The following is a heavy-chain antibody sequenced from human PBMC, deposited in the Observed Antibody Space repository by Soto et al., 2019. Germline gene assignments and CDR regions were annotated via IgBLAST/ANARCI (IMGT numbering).Heavy chain of an antibody. CDR1: GFTFSSYA. D-gene: IGHD4-17*01. CDR3: AKTVYGDYIFVLDYFDY. J-gene: IGHJ4*02. CDR2: ISGSGGST. V-gene: IGHV3-23*01. Sequence: QPGGSLRLSCAASGFTFSSYAMSWVRQAPGKGLEWVSAISGSGGSTYYADSVKGRFTISRDNSKNTLYLQTNSLRAEDTAVYYCAKTVYGDYIFVLDYFDYWGQGTLVTVSS.